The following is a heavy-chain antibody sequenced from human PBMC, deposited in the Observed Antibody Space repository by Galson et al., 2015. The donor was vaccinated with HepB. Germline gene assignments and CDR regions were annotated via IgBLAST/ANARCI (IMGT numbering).Heavy chain of an antibody. D-gene: IGHD6-19*01. Sequence: SVKVSCKASGYTFLSYGISWVRQAPGQGPEWMGWSSVHNGITKYAQKFQDRVTMTTDRSTSTAYLELRTLRSDDTAVYYCARDQGIIVGASAYIIKYYGMDVWGQGTTGTVSS. V-gene: IGHV1-18*01. CDR1: GYTFLSYG. CDR3: ARDQGIIVGASAYIIKYYGMDV. J-gene: IGHJ6*02. CDR2: SSVHNGIT.